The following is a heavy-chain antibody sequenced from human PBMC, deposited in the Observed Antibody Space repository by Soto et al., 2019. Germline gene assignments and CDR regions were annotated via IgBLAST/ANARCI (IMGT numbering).Heavy chain of an antibody. CDR3: ASTSRGDPRDFDY. Sequence: PSETLSLTCAVSGGSINSGGYYWSWIRQHPGKGLEWIGYIYYNGNTYYNPSLQSRLTISLYLQINSLKTEDTAVYYCASTSRGDPRDFDYWGQGTLVTVSS. V-gene: IGHV4-31*11. CDR1: GGSINSGGYY. CDR2: IYYNGNT. D-gene: IGHD3-16*01. J-gene: IGHJ4*02.